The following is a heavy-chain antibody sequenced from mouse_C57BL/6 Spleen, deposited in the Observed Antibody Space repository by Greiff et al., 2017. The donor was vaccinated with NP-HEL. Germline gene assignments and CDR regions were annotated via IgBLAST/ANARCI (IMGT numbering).Heavy chain of an antibody. CDR2: INPNNGGT. D-gene: IGHD3-2*02. V-gene: IGHV1-26*01. CDR3: AREDLDSSGYAWFAY. J-gene: IGHJ3*01. Sequence: EVQGVESGPELVKPGASVKISCKASGYTFTDYYMNWVKQSHGKSLEWIGDINPNNGGTSYNQKFKGKATLTVDKSSSTAYMELRSLTSEDSAVYYCAREDLDSSGYAWFAYWGQGTLVTVSA. CDR1: GYTFTDYY.